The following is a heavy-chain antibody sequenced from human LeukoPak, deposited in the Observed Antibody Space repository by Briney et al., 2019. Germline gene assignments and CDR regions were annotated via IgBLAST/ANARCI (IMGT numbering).Heavy chain of an antibody. V-gene: IGHV4-59*01. CDR1: GGSISSYY. CDR3: AREDGCSGGSCYSTGPPDY. CDR2: IYYSGST. Sequence: SETLSLTCTVSGGSISSYYWSWIRQPPGKGLEWIGYIYYSGSTNYNPSLKSRVTISVDTSKNQFSLKLSSVTAADTAVYYFAREDGCSGGSCYSTGPPDYWGQGTLVTVSS. D-gene: IGHD2-15*01. J-gene: IGHJ4*02.